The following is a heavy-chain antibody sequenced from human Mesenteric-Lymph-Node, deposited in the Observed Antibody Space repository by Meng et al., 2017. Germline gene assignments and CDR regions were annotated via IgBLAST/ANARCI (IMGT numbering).Heavy chain of an antibody. Sequence: GSLRLSCVASGLTFSTYWMNWIRQPPGKGLEWIGSIYHSGSTYYNPSLKSRVTISVDTSKNQFSLKLSSVTAADTAVYYCVRVLVGATSAFDIWGQGTMVTVSS. D-gene: IGHD1-26*01. J-gene: IGHJ3*02. CDR1: GLTFSTYW. CDR2: IYHSGST. CDR3: VRVLVGATSAFDI. V-gene: IGHV4-38-2*01.